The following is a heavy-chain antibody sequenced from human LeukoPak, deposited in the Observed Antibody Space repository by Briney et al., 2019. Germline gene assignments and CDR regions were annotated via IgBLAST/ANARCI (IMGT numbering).Heavy chain of an antibody. V-gene: IGHV1-69*05. CDR2: IIAMFWTP. CDR1: GGSLRRSS. D-gene: IGHD2-15*01. CDR3: TKTSQSPVARGAFDI. J-gene: IGHJ3*02. Sequence: ASVKVSCKASGGSLRRSSISWVRQTPGQGLAWMGGIIAMFWTPNYEQKFRGRFSMTTEESTSTAYMELSSQTSEDTAVYSCTKTSQSPVARGAFDIWGQGTVVTVSS.